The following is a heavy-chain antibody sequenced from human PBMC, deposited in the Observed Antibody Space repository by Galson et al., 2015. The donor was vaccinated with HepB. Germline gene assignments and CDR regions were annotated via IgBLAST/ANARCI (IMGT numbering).Heavy chain of an antibody. CDR2: ISYDGSNK. CDR3: ATPRFPGFGYFDY. V-gene: IGHV3-30*03. CDR1: GFTFSSYG. D-gene: IGHD2/OR15-2a*01. J-gene: IGHJ4*02. Sequence: SLRLSCAASGFTFSSYGMHWVRQAPGKGLEWVAVISYDGSNKYYADSVKGRFTISRDNSKNTLYLQMNSLRAEDTAVYYCATPRFPGFGYFDYWGQGTLVTVSS.